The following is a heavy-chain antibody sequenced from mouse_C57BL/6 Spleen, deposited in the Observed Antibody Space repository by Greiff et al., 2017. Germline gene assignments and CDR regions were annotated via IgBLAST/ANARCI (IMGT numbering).Heavy chain of an antibody. Sequence: QVQLQQSGAELVRPGTSVKMSCKASGYTFTNYWIGWAKQRPGHGLEWIGDIYPGGGYTNYNEKFKGKATLTADKSSSTAYMQFSSLTSEDSAIYYCASFDEGLKGAMDYWGQGTSVTVSS. CDR2: IYPGGGYT. V-gene: IGHV1-63*01. CDR1: GYTFTNYW. J-gene: IGHJ4*01. CDR3: ASFDEGLKGAMDY. D-gene: IGHD3-3*01.